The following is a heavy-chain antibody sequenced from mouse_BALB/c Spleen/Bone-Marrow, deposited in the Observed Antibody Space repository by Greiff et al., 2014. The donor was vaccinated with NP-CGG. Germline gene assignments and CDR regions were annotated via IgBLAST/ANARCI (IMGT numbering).Heavy chain of an antibody. V-gene: IGHV1-9*01. J-gene: IGHJ2*01. CDR2: ILPGNGDT. Sequence: VQLQQSGAELMKPGASVKISCKATGYTFSRYWIEWVKQRPGHGLEWIGEILPGNGDTNYSENFKGKATFTADTSSNTAYMQLSSLTSEDSAVYYCVRFHYYFDYWGQGTTLTVSS. CDR1: GYTFSRYW. CDR3: VRFHYYFDY.